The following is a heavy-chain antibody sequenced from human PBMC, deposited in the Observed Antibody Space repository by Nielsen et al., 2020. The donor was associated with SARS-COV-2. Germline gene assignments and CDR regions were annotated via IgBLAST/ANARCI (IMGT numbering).Heavy chain of an antibody. CDR1: GFTFSSYS. D-gene: IGHD3-22*01. Sequence: GESLKISCAASGFTFSSYSMNWVRQAPGKGLEWVSSISSSSSYIYYADSVKGRFTISRDNAKNSLYLQMNSLRAEDTAVYYCARDRYYYDSSGQADLVSDFDYWGQGTLVTVSS. CDR3: ARDRYYYDSSGQADLVSDFDY. CDR2: ISSSSSYI. J-gene: IGHJ4*02. V-gene: IGHV3-21*01.